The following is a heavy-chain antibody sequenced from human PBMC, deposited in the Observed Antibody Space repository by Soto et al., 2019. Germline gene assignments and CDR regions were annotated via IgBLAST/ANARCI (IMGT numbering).Heavy chain of an antibody. Sequence: QLQLQESGPGLVKPSETLSLTCTVSGGSISSSSYYWGWIRQPPGKGLEWIGSIYYSGSTYYNPSLKSRVTISVDTSKNQFSLKLSSVTAADTAVYYCAGDAGTIFGVVTKDYWGQGTLVTVSS. D-gene: IGHD3-3*01. CDR3: AGDAGTIFGVVTKDY. CDR2: IYYSGST. V-gene: IGHV4-39*01. J-gene: IGHJ4*02. CDR1: GGSISSSSYY.